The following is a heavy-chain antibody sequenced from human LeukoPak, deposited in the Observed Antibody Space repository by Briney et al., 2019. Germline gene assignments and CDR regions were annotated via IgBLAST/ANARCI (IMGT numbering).Heavy chain of an antibody. D-gene: IGHD4/OR15-4a*01. CDR1: GFTFSDYY. J-gene: IGHJ4*02. V-gene: IGHV3-11*04. CDR2: ISSSGSTI. CDR3: ARDCETYCAFDAPDY. Sequence: GGSLRLSCAASGFTFSDYYMSWIRQAPGKGLEWVSYISSSGSTIYYADSVKGRFTISRDNAKNSLYLQMDSLRAGDTAVYYCARDCETYCAFDAPDYWGQGTLVTVSS.